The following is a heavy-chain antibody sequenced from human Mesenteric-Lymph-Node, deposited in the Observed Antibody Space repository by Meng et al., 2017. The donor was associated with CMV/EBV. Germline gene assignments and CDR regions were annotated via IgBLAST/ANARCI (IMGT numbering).Heavy chain of an antibody. CDR2: ISSSSSTI. V-gene: IGHV3-48*04. CDR3: ARGRDCTSTSCYKRGWFDP. Sequence: GGSLRLSCAASGFTFSSYSMNWVRQAPGKGLEWVSYISSSSSTIYYADSVKGRFTISRDNAKNSLYLQMNSLRAEDTAVYYCARGRDCTSTSCYKRGWFDPWGQGTLVTVSS. CDR1: GFTFSSYS. J-gene: IGHJ5*02. D-gene: IGHD2-2*02.